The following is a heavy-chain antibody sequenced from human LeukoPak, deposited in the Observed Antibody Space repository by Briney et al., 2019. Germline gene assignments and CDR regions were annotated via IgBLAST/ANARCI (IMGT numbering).Heavy chain of an antibody. V-gene: IGHV4-30-4*08. J-gene: IGHJ4*02. CDR2: IYYSGST. CDR1: GGSISSGDYY. D-gene: IGHD5-18*01. Sequence: SQNLSLTCTVSGGSISSGDYYWRWIRQPPGKGLEWIGYIYYSGSTYYNPSLKSRVTISVDTSKNQFSLKLSSVTAADTAVYYGARDGLSCYVYDYWGQGTLVTVSS. CDR3: ARDGLSCYVYDY.